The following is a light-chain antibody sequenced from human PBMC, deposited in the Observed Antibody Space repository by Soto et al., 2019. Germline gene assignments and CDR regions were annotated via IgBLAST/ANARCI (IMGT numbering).Light chain of an antibody. Sequence: QSALTQPASVSGSPGQSITISCTGTSSDVGGYNYVSWYQLHPGKAPKLMIYEVTNRPSGVSNRFSGSKSGNTASLTISGLQAEDEADYYCSSYTSSSTPVVFGGGTKLTVL. CDR1: SSDVGGYNY. J-gene: IGLJ2*01. V-gene: IGLV2-14*01. CDR2: EVT. CDR3: SSYTSSSTPVV.